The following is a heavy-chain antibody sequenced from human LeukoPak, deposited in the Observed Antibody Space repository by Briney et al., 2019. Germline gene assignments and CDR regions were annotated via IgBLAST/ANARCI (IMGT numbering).Heavy chain of an antibody. D-gene: IGHD3-10*01. CDR1: GFSFSTYA. CDR3: AKIYGSGSYYYFDY. CDR2: ISGGGGST. J-gene: IGHJ4*02. Sequence: GGSLRLSCAASGFSFSTYAMNWVRQAPGKGLEWVSTISGGGGSTYYADSVKGRFTISRDNSKNTLYLQMNSLRAEDTAVYYRAKIYGSGSYYYFDYWGQGTLVTVSS. V-gene: IGHV3-23*01.